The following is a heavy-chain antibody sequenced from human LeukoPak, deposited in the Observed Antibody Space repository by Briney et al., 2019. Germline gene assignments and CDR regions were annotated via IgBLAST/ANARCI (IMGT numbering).Heavy chain of an antibody. V-gene: IGHV3-11*04. Sequence: GGSLRLSCAASGFTFSDYYMSWIRQAPGKGLEWVSYISSSGSTIYYADSVKGRFTISRDNAKNSLYLQMNSLRAEDTAVYYCARDDSSSSYNDFDYWGQGTLVTVSS. CDR3: ARDDSSSSYNDFDY. CDR2: ISSSGSTI. CDR1: GFTFSDYY. D-gene: IGHD6-13*01. J-gene: IGHJ4*02.